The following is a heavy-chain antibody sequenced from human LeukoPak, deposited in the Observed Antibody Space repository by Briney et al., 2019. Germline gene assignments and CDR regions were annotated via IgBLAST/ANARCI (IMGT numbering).Heavy chain of an antibody. CDR3: AKSLRYYDEFDY. J-gene: IGHJ4*02. Sequence: GGSLRLSCAASGFTFSNYPMNWVRQAPGKGLAWVSTISGDGGNTYYADSVKGRFTISRDNSKNTLFLQMNSLRAEDTAIYYCAKSLRYYDEFDYWGQGTLVTVSS. CDR1: GFTFSNYP. CDR2: ISGDGGNT. D-gene: IGHD3-22*01. V-gene: IGHV3-23*01.